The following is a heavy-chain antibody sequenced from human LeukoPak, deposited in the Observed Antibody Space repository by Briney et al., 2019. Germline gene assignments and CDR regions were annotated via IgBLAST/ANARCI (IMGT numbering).Heavy chain of an antibody. Sequence: PGGSLRLSCTTSGFNFGDYAMSWFRQAPEKGLEGVGFITNKAFGGTAEYAASVKGRFTISRDDSRSIAYLQMDNLRTEDTGVYYCTRDEYGVGSNFFDYWGQGTLVTVS. D-gene: IGHD4-17*01. CDR1: GFNFGDYA. CDR2: ITNKAFGGTA. CDR3: TRDEYGVGSNFFDY. V-gene: IGHV3-49*03. J-gene: IGHJ4*02.